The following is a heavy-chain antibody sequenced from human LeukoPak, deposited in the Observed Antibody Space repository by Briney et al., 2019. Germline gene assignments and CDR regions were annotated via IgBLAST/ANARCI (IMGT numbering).Heavy chain of an antibody. CDR1: GYSFTSYW. V-gene: IGHV5-51*01. CDR2: IYPGDSDT. Sequence: GESLKISCKGSGYSFTSYWIGWVRQMPGKGLEWMGIIYPGDSDTRYSPSFQGQVTISADKSISTAYLQWSSLKASDTAMYYCARGPSVAPYYYYYMDVWGKGTTVTVSS. D-gene: IGHD2-21*01. CDR3: ARGPSVAPYYYYYMDV. J-gene: IGHJ6*03.